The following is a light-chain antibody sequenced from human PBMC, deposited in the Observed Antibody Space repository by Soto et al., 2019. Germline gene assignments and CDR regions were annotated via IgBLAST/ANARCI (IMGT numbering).Light chain of an antibody. V-gene: IGKV3-15*01. Sequence: EIVLTQSPATLSLSPGERATLSCRASQSVSTNLAWYQQKSGQAPRLLIYGASTRATGIPGRFSGSGSGTEFTLTISSLQSEDFAVYYCQQYHNWWTFGQGTKVDIK. J-gene: IGKJ1*01. CDR1: QSVSTN. CDR2: GAS. CDR3: QQYHNWWT.